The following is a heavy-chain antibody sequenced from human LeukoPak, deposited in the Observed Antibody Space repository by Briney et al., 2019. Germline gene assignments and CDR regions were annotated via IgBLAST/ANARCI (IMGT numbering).Heavy chain of an antibody. CDR2: IFRGDDT. D-gene: IGHD5-24*01. V-gene: IGHV3-66*01. J-gene: IGHJ6*03. CDR1: GFIVSQNY. Sequence: GGSLRLSCAASGFIVSQNYMSWVRQAPGKGLEWVSVIFRGDDTNYVDSVKGRFTIFRDNSKNTLYLQMNSLTAEDTAVYYCARSRGRDGYKDYYYYYMDVWGKGTTVTISS. CDR3: ARSRGRDGYKDYYYYYMDV.